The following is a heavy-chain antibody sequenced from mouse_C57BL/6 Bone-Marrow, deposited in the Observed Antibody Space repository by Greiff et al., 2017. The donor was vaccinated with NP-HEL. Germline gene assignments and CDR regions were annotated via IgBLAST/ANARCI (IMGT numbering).Heavy chain of an antibody. CDR3: ARDGGGPSFFYYAMDY. Sequence: EVQVVESGGGLVQSGRSLRLSCATSGFTFSDFYMEWVRQAPGKGLEWIAASRNKANDYTTEYSASVKGRFIVSRDTSQSILYLQMNALRAEDTAIYYCARDGGGPSFFYYAMDYWGQGTSVTVSS. J-gene: IGHJ4*01. CDR2: SRNKANDYTT. CDR1: GFTFSDFY. V-gene: IGHV7-1*01.